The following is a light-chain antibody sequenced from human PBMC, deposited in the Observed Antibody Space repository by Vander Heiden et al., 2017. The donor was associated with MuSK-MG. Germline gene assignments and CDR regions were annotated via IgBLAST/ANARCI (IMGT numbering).Light chain of an antibody. CDR2: AAS. V-gene: IGKV1-8*01. J-gene: IGKJ1*01. CDR1: QGISSY. CDR3: QQDDSYPRT. Sequence: AIRMTQSPSSFSASTGDRVTITCRASQGISSYLAWYQQKPGKAPKLLIYAASTLQSGVPSRFSGSGSGTDFTLTISCLQSEDFATYYCQQDDSYPRTFGQGTKVEIQ.